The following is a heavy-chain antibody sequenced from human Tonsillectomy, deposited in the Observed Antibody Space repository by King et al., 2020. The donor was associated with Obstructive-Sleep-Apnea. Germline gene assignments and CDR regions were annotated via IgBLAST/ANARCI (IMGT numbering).Heavy chain of an antibody. Sequence: QLQESGPGLVKPSETLSLTCTVSGGSISNYYWSWIRQPPGKGLEWIGYIYYSGSTNYNPSLKSQVTISVDTSKNQFSLKLNSVTAADTAVYYCAKNVVVPAASNWFDPWGQGTLVTVSS. CDR1: GGSISNYY. V-gene: IGHV4-59*01. CDR2: IYYSGST. J-gene: IGHJ5*02. CDR3: AKNVVVPAASNWFDP. D-gene: IGHD2-2*01.